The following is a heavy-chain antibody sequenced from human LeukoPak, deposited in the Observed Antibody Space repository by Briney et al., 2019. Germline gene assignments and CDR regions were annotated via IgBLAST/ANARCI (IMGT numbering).Heavy chain of an antibody. CDR1: GGTFSSYA. J-gene: IGHJ4*02. D-gene: IGHD3-3*01. CDR3: ARQERGFRSGYSHFDY. Sequence: ASVKVSCKASGGTFSSYAISWVRQAPGQGLEWMGIINPSGGSTSYAQKFQGRVTMTRDTSTSTVYMELSSLRSEDTAVYYCARQERGFRSGYSHFDYWGQGTLVTVSS. V-gene: IGHV1-46*01. CDR2: INPSGGST.